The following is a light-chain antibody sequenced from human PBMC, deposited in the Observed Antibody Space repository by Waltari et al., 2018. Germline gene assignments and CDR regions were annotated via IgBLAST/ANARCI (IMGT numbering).Light chain of an antibody. CDR3: SSYAGRTTFVV. CDR2: EVT. CDR1: SSDIATYPL. J-gene: IGLJ2*01. Sequence: QSALTQPASVSGSPGQSVTIPCTGSSSDIATYPLVPWYQQPPGEVPKLIIHEVTKRPSGVSNRFSGSKSGSTASLTISGLQAEDEADYFCSSYAGRTTFVVFGGGTRLTVL. V-gene: IGLV2-23*02.